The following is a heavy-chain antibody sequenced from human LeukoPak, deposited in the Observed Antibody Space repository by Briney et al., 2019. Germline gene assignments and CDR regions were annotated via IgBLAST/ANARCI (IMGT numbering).Heavy chain of an antibody. CDR2: INEDGTIK. CDR1: GFTFSTSW. V-gene: IGHV3-7*01. J-gene: IGHJ3*02. CDR3: ARDSGYSASDI. Sequence: GGSLRLSCAASGFTFSTSWMAWVRQAPGKELEWLGNINEDGTIKNYVDSVKGRFTTSRDNAKNSLFLQMLSLRADDTAVYYCARDSGYSASDIWGLGTMVTVSS. D-gene: IGHD5-18*01.